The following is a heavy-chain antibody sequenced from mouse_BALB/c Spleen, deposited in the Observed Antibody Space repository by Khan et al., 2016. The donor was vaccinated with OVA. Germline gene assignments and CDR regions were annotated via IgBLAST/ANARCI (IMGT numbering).Heavy chain of an antibody. D-gene: IGHD1-1*01. V-gene: IGHV1S56*01. CDR2: IYPVDGST. Sequence: QVRLQQSGPELVRPGASVKMSCKASGYTLTSYYIHWVKQRPGQGLEWIGWIYPVDGSTKYNENFKGKSTLTADKSSSTAYMLLRSLTSEDSAIYFCARGYYGYLDYWGQGTTLTVSS. J-gene: IGHJ2*01. CDR1: GYTLTSYY. CDR3: ARGYYGYLDY.